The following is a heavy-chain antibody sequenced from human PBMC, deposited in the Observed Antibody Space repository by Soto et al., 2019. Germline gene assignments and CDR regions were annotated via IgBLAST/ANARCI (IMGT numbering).Heavy chain of an antibody. V-gene: IGHV3-7*04. J-gene: IGHJ3*02. CDR3: AREPDGFDI. Sequence: EVQLVESGGGLVQPGGSLRLSCAASGFTFSSYWMSWVRQAPGKGLEWVAYIKEDGSEKNYVDSVKGRFSISRDNAKNSLYRQMNSLRAEDTAVFYCAREPDGFDIWGQGTAVTVSS. CDR1: GFTFSSYW. CDR2: IKEDGSEK.